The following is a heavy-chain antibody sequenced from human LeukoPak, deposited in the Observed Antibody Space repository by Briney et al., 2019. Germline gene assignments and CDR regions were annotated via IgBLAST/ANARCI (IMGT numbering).Heavy chain of an antibody. V-gene: IGHV3-53*05. D-gene: IGHD6-13*01. CDR3: AREFYSSSWYPPYYYYYGMDV. CDR1: GFTVSSNY. J-gene: IGHJ6*02. Sequence: PGRSLRLSCAASGFTVSSNYMSWVRQAPGKGLEWVSVIYSGGSTYYADSVKGRFTISRDNSKNTLYLQMNSLRAEDTAVYYCAREFYSSSWYPPYYYYYGMDVWGQGTTVTVSS. CDR2: IYSGGST.